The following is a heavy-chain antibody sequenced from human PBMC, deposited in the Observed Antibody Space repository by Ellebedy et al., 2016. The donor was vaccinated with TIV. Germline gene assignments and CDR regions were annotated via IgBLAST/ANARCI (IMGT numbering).Heavy chain of an antibody. Sequence: AASVKVSCKSSGDTFSTYTISWVRQAPGQGLEWMGGILPMFGTGNYAQKFQGRVTITADESTTTAYMELSSLRSDDTAMYYCAREISGSFDFWGQGTLVTVAS. CDR3: AREISGSFDF. J-gene: IGHJ4*02. CDR1: GDTFSTYT. CDR2: ILPMFGTG. D-gene: IGHD3-10*01. V-gene: IGHV1-69*13.